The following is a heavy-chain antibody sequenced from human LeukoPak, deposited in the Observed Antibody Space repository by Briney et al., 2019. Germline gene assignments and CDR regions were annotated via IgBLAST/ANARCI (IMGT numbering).Heavy chain of an antibody. CDR3: ARVRPGGPLDS. CDR2: IYHTGTT. V-gene: IGHV4-31*03. CDR1: GGSISSGGYY. D-gene: IGHD3-10*01. J-gene: IGHJ5*01. Sequence: SETLSLTCTVSGGSISSGGYYWSWIRQHPGKGLEWIGYIYHTGTTYYNSSLKSRVTISVDTSKNQFSLELKSVTAADTAVYYCARVRPGGPLDSWGQGTLVTVSS.